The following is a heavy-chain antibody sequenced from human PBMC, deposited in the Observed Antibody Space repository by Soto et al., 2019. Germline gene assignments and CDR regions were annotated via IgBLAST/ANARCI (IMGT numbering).Heavy chain of an antibody. CDR2: ISYDGSNK. J-gene: IGHJ4*02. Sequence: QVQLVESGGGVVQPGRSLRLSCAASGFTFSSYAMHWVRQAPGKGLEWVAVISYDGSNKYYADSVKGRFTISRDNSKNTLYLQMNSLIAEDTAVYYCARDQDSSGYYHYFDYWGQGTLVNVSS. D-gene: IGHD3-22*01. CDR1: GFTFSSYA. CDR3: ARDQDSSGYYHYFDY. V-gene: IGHV3-30-3*01.